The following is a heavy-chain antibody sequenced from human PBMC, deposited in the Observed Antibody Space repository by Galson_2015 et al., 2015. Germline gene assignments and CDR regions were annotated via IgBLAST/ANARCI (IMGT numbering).Heavy chain of an antibody. D-gene: IGHD1-7*01. V-gene: IGHV3-7*01. Sequence: SLRLSCAASGFTFSSYWMSWVRQAPGKGLEWVSNIKQDRSEKYYVDSVKGRFTISRDNDKNSLYLQMNSLRDEDTVVYYCASALTGTLSYWGQGTLVTVSS. CDR2: IKQDRSEK. CDR3: ASALTGTLSY. CDR1: GFTFSSYW. J-gene: IGHJ4*02.